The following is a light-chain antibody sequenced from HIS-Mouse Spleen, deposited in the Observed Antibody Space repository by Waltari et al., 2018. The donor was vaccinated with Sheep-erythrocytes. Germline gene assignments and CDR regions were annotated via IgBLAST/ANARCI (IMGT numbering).Light chain of an antibody. CDR3: AAWDDSLNGYV. CDR1: SSDVGGENY. J-gene: IGLJ1*01. CDR2: GVS. V-gene: IGLV2-11*01. Sequence: QSALTQPRSVSGSPGQSVPISCTGTSSDVGGENYVPWYHPHPGKAPNLMFYGVSKRPSGVPDRFSGSKSGNTASLTISGLQSEDEADYYCAAWDDSLNGYVFGTGTKVTVL.